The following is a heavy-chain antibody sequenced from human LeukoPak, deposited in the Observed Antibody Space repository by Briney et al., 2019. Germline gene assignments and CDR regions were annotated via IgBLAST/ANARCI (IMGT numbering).Heavy chain of an antibody. CDR2: IYYTGST. J-gene: IGHJ2*01. CDR1: GGSISTYY. CDR3: ARGTDGRRYFDL. D-gene: IGHD5-24*01. V-gene: IGHV4-59*01. Sequence: SETLSLTCTVSGGSISTYYWSWIRQPPGKGMEWIGFIYYTGSTNYNPSLKSRVTISLDTSKNQFSLRLTSVTAADTAVYYCARGTDGRRYFDLWGRCTLLTVSS.